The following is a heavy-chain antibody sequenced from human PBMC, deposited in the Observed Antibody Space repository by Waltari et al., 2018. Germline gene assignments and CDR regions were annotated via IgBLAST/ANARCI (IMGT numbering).Heavy chain of an antibody. CDR1: GFSFSEYG. Sequence: EVKLVESVGRLVQPGRSLRISGATSGFSFSEYGIRWFRHVPGKGLEWVGFLISEAYGGTPEYAASVRGRFTISRDDSKGLAYLQMNNLRTEDTAVYYCNGRDDYNGGHWGQGTLVTVSS. CDR2: LISEAYGGTP. CDR3: NGRDDYNGGH. J-gene: IGHJ4*02. D-gene: IGHD4-4*01. V-gene: IGHV3-49*03.